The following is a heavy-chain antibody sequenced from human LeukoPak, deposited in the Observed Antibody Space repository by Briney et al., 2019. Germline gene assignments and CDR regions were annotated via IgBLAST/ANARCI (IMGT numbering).Heavy chain of an antibody. CDR3: AKRRGLELLYYYYMDA. CDR1: GFTFKKYD. CDR2: ISGSGGTT. V-gene: IGHV3-23*01. Sequence: GGTLRPSCAASGFTFKKYDVTWVRQAPGKCLEWVLAISGSGGTTYYPDSVKARFTISRDNSKNTLYLQMNGVRAEDTAVYYCAKRRGLELLYYYYMDAWGKGTTVTVSS. D-gene: IGHD1-7*01. J-gene: IGHJ6*03.